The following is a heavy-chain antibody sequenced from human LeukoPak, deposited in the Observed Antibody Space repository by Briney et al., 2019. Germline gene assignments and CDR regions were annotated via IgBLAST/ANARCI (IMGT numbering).Heavy chain of an antibody. J-gene: IGHJ4*02. CDR3: ARSRPITIFGVIIPRTVYFDY. D-gene: IGHD3-3*01. V-gene: IGHV4-34*01. CDR2: IKHGGST. CDR1: GGSFSGYY. Sequence: SETLSLTCAVYGGSFSGYYWSWIRQPPGKGLEWIGEIKHGGSTNYTPSLTSRVTISVATSKNQFSLKLSSVTAADTAVYYCARSRPITIFGVIIPRTVYFDYWGQGTLVTVSS.